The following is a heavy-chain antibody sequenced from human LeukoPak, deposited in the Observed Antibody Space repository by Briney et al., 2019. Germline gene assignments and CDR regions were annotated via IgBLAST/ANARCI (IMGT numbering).Heavy chain of an antibody. D-gene: IGHD3-10*01. CDR2: INPNSGGT. V-gene: IGHV1-2*02. CDR3: AIWFGELSSPNWFDP. Sequence: GASVKVSCKASGYTFTGYYMHWVRQAPGQGLEWMGWINPNSGGTSYAQKFQGRVTMTRDTSISTAYMELSRLRSDDTAVYYCAIWFGELSSPNWFDPWGQGTLVTVSS. J-gene: IGHJ5*02. CDR1: GYTFTGYY.